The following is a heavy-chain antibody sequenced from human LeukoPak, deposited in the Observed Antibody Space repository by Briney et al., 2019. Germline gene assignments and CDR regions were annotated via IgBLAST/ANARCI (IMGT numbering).Heavy chain of an antibody. D-gene: IGHD2-15*01. J-gene: IGHJ3*02. CDR3: AXXGGGXXXDI. V-gene: IGHV3-11*04. CDR2: ISSSGSTI. Sequence: GXSLRXXCAASGFTFSDYYMSWIRQAPGKGLEWVSYISSSGSTIYYADSVKGRFTISRDNAKNSLYLQMNSLRAEDTAVYYCAXXGGGXXXDIWGQGTXVTVSS. CDR1: GFTFSDYY.